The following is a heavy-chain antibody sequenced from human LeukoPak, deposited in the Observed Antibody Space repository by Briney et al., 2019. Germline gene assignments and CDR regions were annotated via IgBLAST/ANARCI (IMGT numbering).Heavy chain of an antibody. J-gene: IGHJ5*02. V-gene: IGHV3-66*01. CDR3: ARANYDILTGRDNWFDP. Sequence: PGGSLRLSCAASGFTVSSNYMSWVRQAPGKGLEWVSVIYSGGSTYYADSVKGRFTISRDNSKNTLYLQMNSLRAEDTAVYYCARANYDILTGRDNWFDPWGQGTLVTVSS. CDR1: GFTVSSNY. D-gene: IGHD3-9*01. CDR2: IYSGGST.